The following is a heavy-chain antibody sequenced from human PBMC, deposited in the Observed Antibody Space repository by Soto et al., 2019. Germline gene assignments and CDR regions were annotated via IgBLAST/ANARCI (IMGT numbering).Heavy chain of an antibody. CDR2: ISAYNGNT. Sequence: GASVKVSCKASGYTFTSYGISWVRQAPGQGLEWMGWISAYNGNTNYAKKLQGRVTMTTDTSTSTAYMELRSLRSDDTAVYYCARGSFFVVVRDFGVFDIWGQGTMVTVSS. CDR1: GYTFTSYG. V-gene: IGHV1-18*01. D-gene: IGHD2-21*01. CDR3: ARGSFFVVVRDFGVFDI. J-gene: IGHJ3*02.